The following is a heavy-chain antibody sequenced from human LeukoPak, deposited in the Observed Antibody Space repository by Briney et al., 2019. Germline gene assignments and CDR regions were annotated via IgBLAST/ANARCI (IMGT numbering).Heavy chain of an antibody. J-gene: IGHJ4*02. D-gene: IGHD3-16*02. V-gene: IGHV3-11*06. CDR1: GFTFSDYY. CDR2: ISSISSYT. CDR3: ARAPGELPYAY. Sequence: GGSLRLSCAASGFTFSDYYMSWIRQAPGKGLEWVSYISSISSYTNYADSVKGRFTISRDNAKNSLYLQMNSLRAEDTAVYYCARAPGELPYAYWGQGTLVTVSS.